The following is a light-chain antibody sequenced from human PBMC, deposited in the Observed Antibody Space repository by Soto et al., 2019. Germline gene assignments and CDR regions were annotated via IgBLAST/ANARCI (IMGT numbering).Light chain of an antibody. CDR1: QSISSW. CDR3: QQYNSYSWT. CDR2: DAS. V-gene: IGKV1-5*01. Sequence: MTKSPPTLSVSSGESACLSWRARQSISSWLAWSQQTPGKAPKIMIYDASSLESGVLSRVTCRGSGTECTRAISSLQLADVQTDACQQYNSYSWTFGQGTMV. J-gene: IGKJ1*01.